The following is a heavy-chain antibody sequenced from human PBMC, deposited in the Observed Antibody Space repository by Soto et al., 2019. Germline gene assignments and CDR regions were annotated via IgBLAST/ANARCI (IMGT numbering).Heavy chain of an antibody. CDR1: VFTFDDYA. Sequence: GGSLRLSCAASVFTFDDYAMHWVRQAPGKGLEWVSGISWNSGSIGYADSVKGRFTISRDNAKNSLYLQMNSLRAEDTALYYCAKAEDTRSAFDIWGQGTMVTVSS. D-gene: IGHD2-15*01. CDR3: AKAEDTRSAFDI. CDR2: ISWNSGSI. V-gene: IGHV3-9*01. J-gene: IGHJ3*02.